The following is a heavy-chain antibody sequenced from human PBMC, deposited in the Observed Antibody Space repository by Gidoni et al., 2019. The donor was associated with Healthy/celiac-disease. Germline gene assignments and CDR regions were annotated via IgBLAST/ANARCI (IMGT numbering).Heavy chain of an antibody. CDR3: ASPDSSGWYMDFQH. CDR1: GRSFSGYY. D-gene: IGHD6-19*01. CDR2: INHSGST. V-gene: IGHV4-34*01. J-gene: IGHJ1*01. Sequence: QLHHQPWGAGLVKPSEALSLTRPVHGRSFSGYYWSWLRQSPGKGLEWIGEINHSGSTNYNPSLKSRVTISVDTSKNQFSLKLSYVTAADTAVYYCASPDSSGWYMDFQHWGEGTLVTVSS.